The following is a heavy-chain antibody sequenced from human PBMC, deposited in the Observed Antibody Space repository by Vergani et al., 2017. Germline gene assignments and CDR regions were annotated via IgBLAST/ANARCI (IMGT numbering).Heavy chain of an antibody. J-gene: IGHJ6*03. Sequence: EVQLLESGGGLVQPGGSLRLSCAAPGFTFSSYAMSWVRQAPGKGLEWVSAISGSGGSTYYADSVKGRFTISRDNSKNTLYLQMNSLRAEDTAVYYCAKGSRLYYDFWSGYSDYYMDVWGKGTTVTVSS. D-gene: IGHD3-3*01. V-gene: IGHV3-23*01. CDR1: GFTFSSYA. CDR2: ISGSGGST. CDR3: AKGSRLYYDFWSGYSDYYMDV.